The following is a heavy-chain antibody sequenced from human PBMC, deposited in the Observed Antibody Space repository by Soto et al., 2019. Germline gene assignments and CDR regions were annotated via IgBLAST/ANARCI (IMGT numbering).Heavy chain of an antibody. D-gene: IGHD6-6*01. Sequence: QVQLVQSGAEVKEPGASVKISCKASGYTFTSFYIHWVRQAPGQGLEWMGIVNPNGGSTNYAQNFKGRTTISRDTSMSTVYMDLSSLRSEDTAVYYCARGLASGDYWGQGTLVTVSS. J-gene: IGHJ4*02. V-gene: IGHV1-46*03. CDR2: VNPNGGST. CDR3: ARGLASGDY. CDR1: GYTFTSFY.